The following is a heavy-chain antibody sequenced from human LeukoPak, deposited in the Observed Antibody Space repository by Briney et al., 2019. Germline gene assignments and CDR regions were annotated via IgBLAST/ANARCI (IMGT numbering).Heavy chain of an antibody. CDR3: AKASQGYCPYDY. CDR1: GFTFSSYA. CDR2: VSAGGYTT. V-gene: IGHV3-23*01. D-gene: IGHD3-22*01. Sequence: PGGSLRLSCAASGFTFSSYAMSWVRQAPGKGLEWVSAVSAGGYTTFYADSVKGRFTISRDNSKSTLYLQMNSLRADDTAVYYCAKASQGYCPYDYWGQGTLVTVSS. J-gene: IGHJ4*02.